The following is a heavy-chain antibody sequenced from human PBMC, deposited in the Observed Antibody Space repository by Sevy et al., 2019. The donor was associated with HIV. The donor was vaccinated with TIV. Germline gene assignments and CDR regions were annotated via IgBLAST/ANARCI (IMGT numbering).Heavy chain of an antibody. D-gene: IGHD3-3*01. CDR1: GGSISSSSYY. CDR3: ARHSRDFWSGYTMDYYYGMDV. CDR2: IYYSGST. J-gene: IGHJ6*02. V-gene: IGHV4-39*01. Sequence: SETLSLTCTVSGGSISSSSYYWGWIRQPPGKGLEWIGSIYYSGSTYYNPSLKSRVTISVDTSKNQFSLKLSSVTAADTAVYYCARHSRDFWSGYTMDYYYGMDVWGQGTTLTVSS.